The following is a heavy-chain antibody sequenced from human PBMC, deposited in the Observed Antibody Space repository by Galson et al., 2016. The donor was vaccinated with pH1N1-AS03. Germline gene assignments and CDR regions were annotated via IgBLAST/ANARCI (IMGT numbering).Heavy chain of an antibody. CDR3: ARAMYTSGWYGMDV. D-gene: IGHD6-19*01. CDR2: ITRDGSSI. J-gene: IGHJ6*02. V-gene: IGHV3-74*01. CDR1: GFIFSSDW. Sequence: SLRLSCAASGFIFSSDWMHWVRQVPGKGLVWVSRITRDGSSISYADAVKGRFTTSRDNAKNTLYLQMNSLRAEDTAVYRCARAMYTSGWYGMDVWGQGTTVTVSS.